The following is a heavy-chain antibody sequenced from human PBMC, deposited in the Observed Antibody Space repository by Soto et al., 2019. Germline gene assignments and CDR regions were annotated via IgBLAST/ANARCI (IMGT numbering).Heavy chain of an antibody. D-gene: IGHD2-2*01. CDR3: ARDGFCTSTTCRVGNWFDP. J-gene: IGHJ5*02. Sequence: SETLSLTCVVYGGSFSGYYWSWIRQSPGKGLEWIGGINHRGSTNYNPSLESRVTISVDTSKNQFSLKLPSVTAADTAMYYCARDGFCTSTTCRVGNWFDPWGQGTLVNVSP. CDR2: INHRGST. CDR1: GGSFSGYY. V-gene: IGHV4-34*01.